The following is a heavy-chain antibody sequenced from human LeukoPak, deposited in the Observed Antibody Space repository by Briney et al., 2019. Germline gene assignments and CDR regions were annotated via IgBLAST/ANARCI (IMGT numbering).Heavy chain of an antibody. J-gene: IGHJ4*02. Sequence: GGSLRLSCAASGNYWMHWVRQAPGKGLVWVSHINSDGSWTSYADSVKGRFTISKDNAKNSLYLQMNSLRAEDTALYYCAKDHLDSSGWYDYWGQGTLVTVSS. CDR2: INSDGSWT. D-gene: IGHD6-19*01. CDR1: GNYW. V-gene: IGHV3-74*01. CDR3: AKDHLDSSGWYDY.